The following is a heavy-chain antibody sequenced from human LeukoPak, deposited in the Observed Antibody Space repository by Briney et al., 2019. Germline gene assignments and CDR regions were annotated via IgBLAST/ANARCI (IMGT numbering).Heavy chain of an antibody. CDR1: GFSFSSFA. D-gene: IGHD4-17*01. V-gene: IGHV3-23*01. CDR3: TKDPNGDYVGAFEP. J-gene: IGHJ5*02. CDR2: ITGGHYPT. Sequence: GGSLRLSCAASGFSFSSFAMTWVRQAPGKGLEWFSSITGGHYPTYNTDSVKGRFTISRDNSKNTLYLQMNSLRADDTAVYYCTKDPNGDYVGAFEPWGQGTLVTVSS.